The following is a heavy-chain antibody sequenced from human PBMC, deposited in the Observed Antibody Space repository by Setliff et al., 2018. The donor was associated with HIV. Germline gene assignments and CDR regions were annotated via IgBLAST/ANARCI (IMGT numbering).Heavy chain of an antibody. Sequence: SLRLSCAASGFTFSSYWVHWVRQTPGKGLMWVSRINTDGSDASYADAVKGRFTISRDNAQDTLYLQMNSLRAEDTAMYYCARWGRGSTSGFDYWGQGTQVTVSS. D-gene: IGHD2-2*01. CDR2: INTDGSDA. J-gene: IGHJ4*02. CDR1: GFTFSSYW. CDR3: ARWGRGSTSGFDY. V-gene: IGHV3-74*01.